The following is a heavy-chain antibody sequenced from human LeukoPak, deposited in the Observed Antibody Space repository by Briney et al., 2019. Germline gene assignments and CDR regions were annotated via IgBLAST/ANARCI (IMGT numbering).Heavy chain of an antibody. J-gene: IGHJ3*01. V-gene: IGHV3-74*01. Sequence: PGGSLRLSCVASGFTFSENWMHWVREAPGKGLSWVSHINRDGGLTNYADSVKGRFTISRDNARSTVYLQMSSLRVEDTAIYFCAREEHRLAEAGTSAFDLGGQGTLVTVSP. CDR3: AREEHRLAEAGTSAFDL. D-gene: IGHD6-13*01. CDR1: GFTFSENW. CDR2: INRDGGLT.